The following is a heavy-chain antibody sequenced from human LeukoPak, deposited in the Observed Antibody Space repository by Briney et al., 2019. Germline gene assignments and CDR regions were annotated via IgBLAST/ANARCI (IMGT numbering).Heavy chain of an antibody. J-gene: IGHJ4*02. D-gene: IGHD3-22*01. CDR1: GGSISSGSYY. V-gene: IGHV4-61*02. Sequence: SETLSLTCTVSGGSISSGSYYWSWIRQPAGKGLEWIGRIYTSGSTNYNPSLKSRVTISVDTSKNQFSLKLSSVTAADTAVYYCARGVVDSSGYYGPFDYWGQGTLVTVSS. CDR3: ARGVVDSSGYYGPFDY. CDR2: IYTSGST.